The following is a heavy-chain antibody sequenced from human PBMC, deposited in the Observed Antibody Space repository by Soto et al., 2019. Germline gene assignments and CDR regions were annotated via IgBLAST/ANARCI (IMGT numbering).Heavy chain of an antibody. J-gene: IGHJ5*02. CDR1: GFIFRNHV. Sequence: GGSLRLSWAASGFIFRNHVLNWVRQAPGKGLEWVSAIDNSGDGSFYADSVKGRFIISRDNSKDTVFLHMNNLRPEDTAFYYCAKIPSRGMIFGAGSWGQGTLVTVSS. CDR2: IDNSGDGS. CDR3: AKIPSRGMIFGAGS. V-gene: IGHV3-23*05. D-gene: IGHD3-3*01.